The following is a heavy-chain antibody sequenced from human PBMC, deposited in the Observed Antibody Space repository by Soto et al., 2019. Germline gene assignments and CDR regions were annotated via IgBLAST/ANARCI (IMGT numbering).Heavy chain of an antibody. V-gene: IGHV1-69*01. D-gene: IGHD3-22*01. CDR3: ARAPTYYYDSSGYYPFDY. Sequence: QVQLVQPGAEVKKPGSSVKVSCKASGGTFSSYAISWVRQAPGQGLEWMGGIIPIFGTANYAQKFQGRVTITADESTSTAYMELSSLRSEDTAVYYCARAPTYYYDSSGYYPFDYWGQGTLVTVSS. CDR1: GGTFSSYA. J-gene: IGHJ4*02. CDR2: IIPIFGTA.